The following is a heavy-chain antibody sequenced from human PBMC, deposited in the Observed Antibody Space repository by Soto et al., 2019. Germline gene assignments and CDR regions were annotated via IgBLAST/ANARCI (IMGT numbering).Heavy chain of an antibody. J-gene: IGHJ4*02. CDR2: MNPITGNA. CDR3: ARRKERSGPHYFDS. D-gene: IGHD6-25*01. CDR1: GFTFTTYD. V-gene: IGHV1-8*01. Sequence: ASVKVSCKASGFTFTTYDIHWARQATGQGLEWMGWMNPITGNAGYAQKFQGRVTMTRNTSITTAYMELSSLRSEDTAVYYCARRKERSGPHYFDSWGQGSLVTVSS.